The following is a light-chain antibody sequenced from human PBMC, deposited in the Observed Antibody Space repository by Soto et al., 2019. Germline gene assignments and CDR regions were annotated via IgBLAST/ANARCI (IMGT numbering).Light chain of an antibody. CDR3: QQYGSLGT. V-gene: IGKV3-20*01. Sequence: ENVLTQASGTLSLSPGGRATLSCKAGQSFSSSYLAWYQQKPGQAPRLLIYGTSTRATGVPDRFSGSGSQTDFTLTISRLEPEDFAVYYCQQYGSLGTFGQGTKVDIK. CDR2: GTS. J-gene: IGKJ1*01. CDR1: QSFSSSY.